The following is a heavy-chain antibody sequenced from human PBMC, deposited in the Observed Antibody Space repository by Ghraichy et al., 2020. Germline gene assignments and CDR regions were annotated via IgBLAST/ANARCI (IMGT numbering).Heavy chain of an antibody. Sequence: GGSLRLSCAASGFTFSSYAMNWVRQAPGKGLEWVSSISSSSTYIYYADSVKGRFTISRDNAKNSLYLQMNSLRAEDTAVYYCARDGQWGGHPSGAFDYWGHGTMVTVSS. D-gene: IGHD2-8*01. CDR1: GFTFSSYA. CDR3: ARDGQWGGHPSGAFDY. V-gene: IGHV3-21*01. CDR2: ISSSSTYI. J-gene: IGHJ4*03.